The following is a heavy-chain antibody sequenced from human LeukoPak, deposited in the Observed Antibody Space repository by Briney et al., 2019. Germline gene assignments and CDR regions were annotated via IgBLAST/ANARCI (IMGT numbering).Heavy chain of an antibody. CDR2: INPNSGGT. CDR1: GYTFTSYD. J-gene: IGHJ6*02. V-gene: IGHV1-2*02. D-gene: IGHD5-12*01. Sequence: ASVKVSCKASGYTFTSYDINWVRQAPGQGLEWMGWINPNSGGTNYAQKFQGRVTMTRDTSISTAYMELSRLRSDDTAVYYCASGYSFYYYGMDVWGQGTTVTVSS. CDR3: ASGYSFYYYGMDV.